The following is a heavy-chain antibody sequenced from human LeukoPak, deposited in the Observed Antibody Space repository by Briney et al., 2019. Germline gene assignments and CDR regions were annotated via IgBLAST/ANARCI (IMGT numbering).Heavy chain of an antibody. J-gene: IGHJ4*02. CDR1: GGTFSSYA. V-gene: IGHV1-69*04. CDR2: IIPILGIA. D-gene: IGHD6-13*01. Sequence: SVKVSCKASGGTFSSYAISWVRQAPGQGLEWMGRIIPILGIANYAQKFQGRVTFTADKSTSTAYMELSSLRSEDTAVYYCARNYFKQQDDYWGQGTLVTVSS. CDR3: ARNYFKQQDDY.